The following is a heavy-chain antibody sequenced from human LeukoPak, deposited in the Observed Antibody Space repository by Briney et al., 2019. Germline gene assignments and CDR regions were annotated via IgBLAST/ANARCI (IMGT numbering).Heavy chain of an antibody. D-gene: IGHD3-22*01. CDR2: ISGYNGHT. J-gene: IGHJ3*02. CDR3: ARGRTHRYYYDSSGYYGGAFDI. Sequence: ASVKVSCKASGGIFSSYTINWVRQAPGQGLEWMGWISGYNGHTNYAQKFQGRVTMTTDTSTSTAYMELRSLRSDDTAVYYCARGRTHRYYYDSSGYYGGAFDIWGQGTMVTVSS. V-gene: IGHV1-18*01. CDR1: GGIFSSYT.